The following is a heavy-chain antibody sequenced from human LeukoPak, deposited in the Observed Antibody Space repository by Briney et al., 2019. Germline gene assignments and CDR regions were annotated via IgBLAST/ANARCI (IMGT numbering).Heavy chain of an antibody. CDR2: IIDSGGST. D-gene: IGHD3-10*01. Sequence: PGGSLRLSCAASGFTFSSYAMRWVRQAPGKGLEWVSGIIDSGGSTSYADSVKGRFTISRDNSKNTLYLQMNSLRAEDTALYYCAKGRGDRGAFDIWGQGTMVTVSS. V-gene: IGHV3-23*01. CDR3: AKGRGDRGAFDI. CDR1: GFTFSSYA. J-gene: IGHJ3*02.